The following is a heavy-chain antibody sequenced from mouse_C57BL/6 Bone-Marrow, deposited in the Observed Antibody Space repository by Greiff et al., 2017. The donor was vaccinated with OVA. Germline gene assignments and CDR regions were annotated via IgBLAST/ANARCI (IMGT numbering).Heavy chain of an antibody. CDR3: ARTGSYYYAMDY. J-gene: IGHJ4*01. CDR1: GFTFSSYG. Sequence: EVMLVESGGDLVKPGGSLKLSCAASGFTFSSYGMSWVRQTPDKRLEWVATISSGGSYTYYPDSVKGRFTISRDNAKNTLYLQMSSLKSEDTAMYYCARTGSYYYAMDYWGQGTSVTVSS. V-gene: IGHV5-6*02. D-gene: IGHD1-3*01. CDR2: ISSGGSYT.